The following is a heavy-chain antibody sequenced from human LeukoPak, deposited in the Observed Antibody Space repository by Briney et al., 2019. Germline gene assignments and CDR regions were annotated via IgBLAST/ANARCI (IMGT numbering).Heavy chain of an antibody. CDR3: AKDPPQYFQH. V-gene: IGHV3-23*01. CDR1: GFTFSSYA. J-gene: IGHJ1*01. Sequence: GGSLRLSCAASGFTFSSYAMSWVRQAPGKGLEGFSAISGSGGSTYYADSVKGGFTISRDNSKNTLYLQMNSLRAEDTAVYYCAKDPPQYFQHWGQGTLVTVSS. CDR2: ISGSGGST.